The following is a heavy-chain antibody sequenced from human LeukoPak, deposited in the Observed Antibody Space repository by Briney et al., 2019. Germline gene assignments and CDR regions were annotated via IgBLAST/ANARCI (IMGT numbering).Heavy chain of an antibody. CDR2: INHSGSA. Sequence: SETLSLTCAVYGGSFSGYYWSWIRQPPGKGLEWIGEINHSGSANYNPSLKSRVTISVDTSKNQFSLKLSSVTAADTAVYYCARSPRLGDILTGYHSDYWGQGTLVTVSS. J-gene: IGHJ4*02. CDR3: ARSPRLGDILTGYHSDY. CDR1: GGSFSGYY. D-gene: IGHD3-9*01. V-gene: IGHV4-34*01.